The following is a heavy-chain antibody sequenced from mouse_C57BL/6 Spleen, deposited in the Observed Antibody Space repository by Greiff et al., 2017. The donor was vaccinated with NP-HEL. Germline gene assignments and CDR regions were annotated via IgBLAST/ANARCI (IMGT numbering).Heavy chain of an antibody. J-gene: IGHJ1*03. Sequence: VQLQQSGPELVKPGASVKIPCKASGYTFTDYNMDWVKQSHGKSLEWIGDITPNNGGTIYNQKFKGKATLTVDKSSSTAYMELRSLTSVDTAVYYCARSHWYVDVWGTGTTVTVSS. V-gene: IGHV1-18*01. CDR1: GYTFTDYN. CDR2: ITPNNGGT. CDR3: ARSHWYVDV.